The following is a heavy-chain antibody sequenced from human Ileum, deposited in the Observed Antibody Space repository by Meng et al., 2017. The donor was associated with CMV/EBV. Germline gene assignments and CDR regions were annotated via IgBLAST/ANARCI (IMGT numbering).Heavy chain of an antibody. CDR2: ISSSSSYI. V-gene: IGHV3-21*01. Sequence: GESLKISCAASGFTFSSYSMNWVRQAPGKGLEWVSSISSSSSYIYYADSEKGRFTISRDNAKNSLYLQMNSLRAEDTAVYYCARDYDFWSGYSDYYYYGMDVWGQGTTVTVSS. CDR3: ARDYDFWSGYSDYYYYGMDV. CDR1: GFTFSSYS. J-gene: IGHJ6*02. D-gene: IGHD3-3*01.